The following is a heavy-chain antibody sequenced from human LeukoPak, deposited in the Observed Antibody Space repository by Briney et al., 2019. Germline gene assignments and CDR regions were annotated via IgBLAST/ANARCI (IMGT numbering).Heavy chain of an antibody. Sequence: PGGSLRLSCAASGFTFSDYYMSWIRQAPGKGLEWVSYISSSGSTIYNADYVKGRFTISRDNAKNSLYLQMNSLRAGDTALYYCARARGYSGYDYYYWGQGTLVTVSS. CDR3: ARARGYSGYDYYY. J-gene: IGHJ4*02. CDR2: ISSSGSTI. CDR1: GFTFSDYY. V-gene: IGHV3-11*01. D-gene: IGHD5-12*01.